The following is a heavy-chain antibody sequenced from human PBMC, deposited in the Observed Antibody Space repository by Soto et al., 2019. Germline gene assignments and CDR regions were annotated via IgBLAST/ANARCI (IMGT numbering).Heavy chain of an antibody. D-gene: IGHD3-10*01. CDR2: IIPILGIA. CDR3: ARGREGVLWFGDNWFDP. Sequence: QVQLVQSGAEVKKPGSSVKVSCKASGGTFSSYTISWVRQAPGQGLEWMGRIIPILGIANYAQKFQGRVTIPAXXSXSXXYMELSSLRSEDTAVYYCARGREGVLWFGDNWFDPWGQGTLVTVSS. V-gene: IGHV1-69*02. CDR1: GGTFSSYT. J-gene: IGHJ5*02.